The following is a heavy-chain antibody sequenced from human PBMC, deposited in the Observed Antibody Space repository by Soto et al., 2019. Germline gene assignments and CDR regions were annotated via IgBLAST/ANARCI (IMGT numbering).Heavy chain of an antibody. CDR2: IYYSGST. CDR1: GGSLNSGGYY. D-gene: IGHD1-7*01. J-gene: IGHJ4*02. Sequence: TSETLSLTCTVSGGSLNSGGYYWGWIRQPPGKGLEWIGYIYYSGSTYYNPSLKSRVTISVDTSKNQFSLKLSSVTAADTAGYYCARATGTTFGEWGQGTLVTVSS. CDR3: ARATGTTFGE. V-gene: IGHV4-30-4*01.